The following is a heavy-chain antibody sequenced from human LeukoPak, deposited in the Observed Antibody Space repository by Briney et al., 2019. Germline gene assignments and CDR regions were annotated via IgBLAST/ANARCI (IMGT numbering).Heavy chain of an antibody. D-gene: IGHD3-10*01. CDR2: INPNSGGT. CDR1: GYTFTGYY. Sequence: GASVKVSCKASGYTFTGYYMHWVRQAPGQGLEWMGWINPNSGGTNYAQKFQGRVTMTRDTSISTAYMELSRLRSDDTAVYYCAREKNVLLWFGGDHQVYYFDYWGQGTLVTVSS. V-gene: IGHV1-2*02. CDR3: AREKNVLLWFGGDHQVYYFDY. J-gene: IGHJ4*02.